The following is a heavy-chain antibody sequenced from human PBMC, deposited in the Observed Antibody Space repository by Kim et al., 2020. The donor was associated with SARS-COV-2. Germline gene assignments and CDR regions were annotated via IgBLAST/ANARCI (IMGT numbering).Heavy chain of an antibody. V-gene: IGHV3-21*01. J-gene: IGHJ3*01. CDR1: GFTFSSYS. Sequence: GGSLRLSCAASGFTFSSYSMNWVRQAPGKGLEWVSCISISSNYAVYADSLKGRITISRDNARALLYLQITGLTADDTAVYYCAREARRRVRDKESADAFDGWGQGTLLIVSS. CDR2: ISISSNYA. CDR3: AREARRRVRDKESADAFDG. D-gene: IGHD3-3*01.